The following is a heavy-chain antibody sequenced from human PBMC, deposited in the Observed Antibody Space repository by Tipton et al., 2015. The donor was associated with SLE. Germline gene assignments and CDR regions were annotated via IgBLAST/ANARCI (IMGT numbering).Heavy chain of an antibody. CDR1: GFTFSSYW. J-gene: IGHJ6*03. V-gene: IGHV3-7*01. D-gene: IGHD3-22*01. CDR3: ARDPRITMIAYYYYYMDV. Sequence: SLRLSCAASGFTFSSYWMSWVRQAPGKGLEWVANIKQDGSKKYYVDSVKGRFTISRDNAKNSLYLQMNSLRAEDTAVYYCARDPRITMIAYYYYYMDVWGKGTTVTVSS. CDR2: IKQDGSKK.